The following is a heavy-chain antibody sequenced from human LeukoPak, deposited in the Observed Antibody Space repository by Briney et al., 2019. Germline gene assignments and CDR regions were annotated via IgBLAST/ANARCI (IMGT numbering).Heavy chain of an antibody. Sequence: GASVKVSCKASGYTFTNYYMHWVRQAPGQGLEWMGWINPNSGGTNYAQKFQGRVTMTRDTSISTAYMELSRLRSDDTAVYYCARDPEENEHYYGSGPLGDVDYWGQGTLVTVSS. J-gene: IGHJ4*02. V-gene: IGHV1-2*02. CDR3: ARDPEENEHYYGSGPLGDVDY. D-gene: IGHD3-10*01. CDR2: INPNSGGT. CDR1: GYTFTNYY.